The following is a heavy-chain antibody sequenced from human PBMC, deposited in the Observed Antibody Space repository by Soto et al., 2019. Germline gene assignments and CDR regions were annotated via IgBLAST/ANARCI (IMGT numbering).Heavy chain of an antibody. Sequence: ASVKVSCKASNYSFSSVGVSWMRQAPGQGLEWMAWINPSNDNTNYAQSLQGRVTLTTDTSTSTAYMELRSLRSDDTAVYYCARDPFYSGSNLQVGYFDSWGQGTLVTVSS. CDR3: ARDPFYSGSNLQVGYFDS. CDR2: INPSNDNT. D-gene: IGHD1-26*01. V-gene: IGHV1-18*01. J-gene: IGHJ4*02. CDR1: NYSFSSVG.